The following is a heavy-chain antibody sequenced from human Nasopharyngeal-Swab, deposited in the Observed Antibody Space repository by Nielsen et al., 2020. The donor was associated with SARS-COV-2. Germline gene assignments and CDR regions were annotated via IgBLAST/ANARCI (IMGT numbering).Heavy chain of an antibody. D-gene: IGHD1-26*01. J-gene: IGHJ6*03. CDR2: IYYSGST. V-gene: IGHV4-39*01. Sequence: PGKGLEWIGSIYYSGSTYYNPSLKSRVTISVDTSKSQFSLKLSSLTAADTAVYYCARLGGATRYYYDYMDVWGKGTTVTVSS. CDR3: ARLGGATRYYYDYMDV.